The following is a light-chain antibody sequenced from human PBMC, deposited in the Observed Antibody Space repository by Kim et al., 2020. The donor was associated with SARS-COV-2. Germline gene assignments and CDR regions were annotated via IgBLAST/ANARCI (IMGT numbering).Light chain of an antibody. CDR2: KDS. Sequence: PGQTARITCSGDALPKQYAYWYQQKPGQAPVLVMYKDSERPSGIPERFSGSSSGTTVTLTISGVQAEDEADYYCQSADSSGTYVVFGGGTQLTVL. J-gene: IGLJ2*01. V-gene: IGLV3-25*03. CDR3: QSADSSGTYVV. CDR1: ALPKQY.